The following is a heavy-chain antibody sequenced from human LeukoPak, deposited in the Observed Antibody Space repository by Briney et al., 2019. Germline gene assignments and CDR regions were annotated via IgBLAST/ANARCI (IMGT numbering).Heavy chain of an antibody. J-gene: IGHJ3*02. CDR3: ARDRLGLGYCSSTSCYGGHDAFDI. Sequence: SETLSLTCTVSGGSISSYYWSWIRQPAGKGLEWIGRIYTSGSTNYNPSLKSRVTMSVDTSKNQFSLKLSSVTAADTAVYYCARDRLGLGYCSSTSCYGGHDAFDIWGQGTMVTVSS. D-gene: IGHD2-2*01. CDR2: IYTSGST. V-gene: IGHV4-4*07. CDR1: GGSISSYY.